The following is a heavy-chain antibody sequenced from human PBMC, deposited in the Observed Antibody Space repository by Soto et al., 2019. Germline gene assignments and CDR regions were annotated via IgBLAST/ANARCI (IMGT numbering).Heavy chain of an antibody. CDR1: GFSLSTSGMR. Sequence: SGPTLVNPTQTPTLTCTFSGFSLSTSGMRVSWIRQPPGKALEWLALIDWDDDKYYSTSLKTRLTISKDTSKNQVVLTMTNMDPVDTATYYCARNIAAAGTGYYYGMDVWGQGTTVTVSS. CDR2: IDWDDDK. D-gene: IGHD6-13*01. CDR3: ARNIAAAGTGYYYGMDV. J-gene: IGHJ6*02. V-gene: IGHV2-70*01.